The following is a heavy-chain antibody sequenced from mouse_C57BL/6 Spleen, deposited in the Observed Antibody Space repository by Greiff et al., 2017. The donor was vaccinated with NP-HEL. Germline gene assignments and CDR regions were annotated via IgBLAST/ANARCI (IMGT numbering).Heavy chain of an antibody. J-gene: IGHJ2*01. Sequence: VKLQQPGAELVRPGSSVKLSCKASGYTFTSYWMHWVKQRPIQGLEWIGNIDPSDSETHYNQKFKDKATLTVDKSSSTAYMQLSSLTSEDSAVYYCAREETAQATWLDYWGQGTTLTVSS. CDR3: AREETAQATWLDY. CDR1: GYTFTSYW. D-gene: IGHD3-2*02. V-gene: IGHV1-52*01. CDR2: IDPSDSET.